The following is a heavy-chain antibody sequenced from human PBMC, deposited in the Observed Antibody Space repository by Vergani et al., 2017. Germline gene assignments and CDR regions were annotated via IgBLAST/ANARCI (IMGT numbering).Heavy chain of an antibody. CDR3: ARGGYYDSSGYHRYYYYGMDV. J-gene: IGHJ6*02. Sequence: EVQLVESGGGLVQPGGSLRLSCAASGFTFSSYDMHWVRQATGKGLEWVSAIGTAGDTYYPGSVKGRFTISRENAKNSLYLQMNSLRGGDTAVYYCARGGYYDSSGYHRYYYYGMDVWGQGTTVTVSS. V-gene: IGHV3-13*04. CDR1: GFTFSSYD. D-gene: IGHD3-22*01. CDR2: IGTAGDT.